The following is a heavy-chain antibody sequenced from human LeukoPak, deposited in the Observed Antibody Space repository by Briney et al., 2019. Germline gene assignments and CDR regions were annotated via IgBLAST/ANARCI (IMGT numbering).Heavy chain of an antibody. Sequence: QPGGSLRLSCAASGFTFSSYAMSWVRQAPGKGLEWVSAISGSGGSTYYADSVKGRFTISRDNSKNTLCLQMNSLRAEDTAVYYCAKEPGSGSYYYNWFDPWGQGTLVTVSS. D-gene: IGHD3-10*01. CDR2: ISGSGGST. J-gene: IGHJ5*02. V-gene: IGHV3-23*01. CDR3: AKEPGSGSYYYNWFDP. CDR1: GFTFSSYA.